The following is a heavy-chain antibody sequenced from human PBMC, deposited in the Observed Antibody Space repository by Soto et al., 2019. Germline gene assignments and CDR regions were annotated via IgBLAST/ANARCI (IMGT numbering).Heavy chain of an antibody. CDR2: ISAYNGNT. CDR3: ARFTYCSSTSCYTLPYYYYGMDV. J-gene: IGHJ6*02. Sequence: QVQLVQSGAEVKKPGASVKVSCKASGYTFTSYGISWVRQAPGQGLEWMGWISAYNGNTNYAQKLQGRVTMTTDTSTSTAYMELRSLRTDETAVYYCARFTYCSSTSCYTLPYYYYGMDVWGQGTTVTVSS. CDR1: GYTFTSYG. V-gene: IGHV1-18*01. D-gene: IGHD2-2*02.